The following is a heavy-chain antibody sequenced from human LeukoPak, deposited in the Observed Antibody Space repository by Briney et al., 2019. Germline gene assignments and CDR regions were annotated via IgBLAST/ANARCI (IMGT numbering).Heavy chain of an antibody. Sequence: PSETLSLTCTVSGGSISSYYWSWIRQPPGKGLEWIGYIYYSGSTNYNPSLKSRVTISVDTSKNQFSLKLSSVTAADTAVYYCARHEAMDGAFDYWGQGTLVTVSS. CDR3: ARHEAMDGAFDY. CDR1: GGSISSYY. D-gene: IGHD5-18*01. CDR2: IYYSGST. V-gene: IGHV4-59*08. J-gene: IGHJ4*02.